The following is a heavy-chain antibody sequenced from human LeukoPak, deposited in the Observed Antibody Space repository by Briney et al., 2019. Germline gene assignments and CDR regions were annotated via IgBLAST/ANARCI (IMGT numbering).Heavy chain of an antibody. CDR3: ARHSRMGTINPSY. V-gene: IGHV4-39*01. J-gene: IGHJ4*02. Sequence: SETLSLTCTVSGGSISSSSYYWGWIRQPPGKGLEWIGSIYYSGSTYYNPSLKSRATISVDTSKNQFSLKLSSVTAADTAVYYCARHSRMGTINPSYWGQGTLVTVSS. D-gene: IGHD5-24*01. CDR2: IYYSGST. CDR1: GGSISSSSYY.